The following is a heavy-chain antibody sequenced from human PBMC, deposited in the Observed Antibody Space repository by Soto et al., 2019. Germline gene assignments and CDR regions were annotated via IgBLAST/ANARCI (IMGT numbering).Heavy chain of an antibody. CDR2: IYYSGST. V-gene: IGHV4-31*03. D-gene: IGHD3-10*01. CDR1: GGSISSGGYY. CDR3: ARDQDTMVHYYYGMDV. Sequence: QVQLQESGPGLVKPSQTLSLTCTVSGGSISSGGYYWSWIRQHPGKGLEWIGYIYYSGSTYYNPSLKSRVTMSVDTSKNQFSLKLSSVTAADTAVYYCARDQDTMVHYYYGMDVWGQGTTVIVSS. J-gene: IGHJ6*02.